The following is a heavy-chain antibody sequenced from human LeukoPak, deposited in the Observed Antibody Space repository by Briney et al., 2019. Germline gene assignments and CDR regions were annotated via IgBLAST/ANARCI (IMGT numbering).Heavy chain of an antibody. CDR3: AREDFNWFDP. D-gene: IGHD3-3*01. V-gene: IGHV4-59*01. CDR1: GGSISSYY. Sequence: PSETLSLTCAVSGGSISSYYWSWIRQPPGKGLEWIGYIYYSGSTNYNPSLKSRVTISVDTSKNQFSLKLSSVTAADTAVYYCAREDFNWFDPWGQGTLVTVSS. CDR2: IYYSGST. J-gene: IGHJ5*02.